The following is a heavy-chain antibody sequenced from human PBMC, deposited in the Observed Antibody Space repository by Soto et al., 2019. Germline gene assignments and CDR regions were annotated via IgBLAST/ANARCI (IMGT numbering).Heavy chain of an antibody. V-gene: IGHV4-34*01. CDR1: GGSFSGYY. Sequence: SETLSLTCAVYGGSFSGYYWSWIRQPPGKGLEWIGEINHSGSTNYNPSLKSRVTISVDTSKNQFSLRLSSVTAADTAVYYCARVTGRYYYGMDVWGQGTTVT. J-gene: IGHJ6*02. CDR3: ARVTGRYYYGMDV. CDR2: INHSGST.